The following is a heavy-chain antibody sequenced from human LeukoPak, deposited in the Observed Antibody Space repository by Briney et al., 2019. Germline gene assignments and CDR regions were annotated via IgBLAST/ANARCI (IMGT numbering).Heavy chain of an antibody. CDR2: IYHSGST. CDR1: GGSISSGGYS. V-gene: IGHV4-30-2*01. CDR3: ARGDGESYCYFDL. D-gene: IGHD2-21*01. J-gene: IGHJ2*01. Sequence: SETLSLTCAVSGGSISSGGYSWSWIRQPPGKGLEWIGYIYHSGSTYYNPSLKSRVTISVDRSKNQFSLKLSSVTAADTAVYYCARGDGESYCYFDLWGRGTLVTVSS.